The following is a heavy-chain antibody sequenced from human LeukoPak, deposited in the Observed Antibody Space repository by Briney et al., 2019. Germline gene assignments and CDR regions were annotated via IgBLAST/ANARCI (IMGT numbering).Heavy chain of an antibody. CDR3: ARMIGGNGGWFDP. Sequence: ASVKVSCKASGYTFTSYYMHWSRQAPGQGLEWMGIINPSGGSTSYAQKFQGRVTMTRDTSTSTVYMELSSLRSEDTAVYYCARMIGGNGGWFDPWGQGTLVTVSS. D-gene: IGHD4-23*01. CDR1: GYTFTSYY. CDR2: INPSGGST. V-gene: IGHV1-46*01. J-gene: IGHJ5*02.